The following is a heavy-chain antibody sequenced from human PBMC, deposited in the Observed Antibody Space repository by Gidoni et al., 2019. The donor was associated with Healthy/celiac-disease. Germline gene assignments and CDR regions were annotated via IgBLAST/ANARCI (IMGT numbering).Heavy chain of an antibody. V-gene: IGHV3-30*03. D-gene: IGHD6-19*01. J-gene: IGHJ5*02. CDR1: GFTFSSYG. Sequence: QVQLVESGGGVVQPGRSLRLSCAASGFTFSSYGMHWVRQAPGKGLEWVAVISYDGSNKYYADSVKGRFTISRDNSKNTLYLQMNSLRAEDTAVYYCARAVAVANPDSARAPWGQGTLVTVSS. CDR3: ARAVAVANPDSARAP. CDR2: ISYDGSNK.